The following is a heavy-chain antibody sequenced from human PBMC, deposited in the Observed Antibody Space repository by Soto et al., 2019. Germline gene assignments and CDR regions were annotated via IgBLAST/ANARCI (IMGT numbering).Heavy chain of an antibody. CDR2: IYYSGRT. V-gene: IGHV4-39*01. CDR3: ARGARRSGPACFLDY. D-gene: IGHD3-3*01. CDR1: GGSISSSNYY. Sequence: PSETLSLTCTVSGGSISSSNYYWGWIRQPPGKGLEWIGSIYYSGRTYYNPSLKSRVTISVDTSKKQFSLKLSSATAADTAVYYCARGARRSGPACFLDYWGQGTLVTVS. J-gene: IGHJ4*02.